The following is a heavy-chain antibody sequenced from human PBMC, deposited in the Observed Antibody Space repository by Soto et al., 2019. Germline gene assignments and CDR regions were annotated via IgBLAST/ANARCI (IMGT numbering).Heavy chain of an antibody. J-gene: IGHJ5*02. CDR2: IYPGDSDT. V-gene: IGHV5-51*01. CDR1: GYSFTSYW. Sequence: PGESLKISCKGSGYSFTSYWIGWVRQMPGKGLEWMGIIYPGDSDTRYSPSFQGQVTISADKSISTAYLQWSSLKASDTAMYYCARQAFGGVNPKYNWFDPWGQGTLVTVSS. D-gene: IGHD3-16*01. CDR3: ARQAFGGVNPKYNWFDP.